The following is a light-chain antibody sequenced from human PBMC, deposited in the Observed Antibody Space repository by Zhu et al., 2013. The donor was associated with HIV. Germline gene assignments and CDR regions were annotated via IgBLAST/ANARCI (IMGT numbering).Light chain of an antibody. CDR2: GAS. Sequence: EIVLTQSPGTLSLSPGERATLSCRASQSVSSGYLAWYRQKPGQAPRLLIYGASTRATGIPARFSGSGSGTEFTLTISSLQSEDFAVYYCQQYNNWPPLTFGGGTKVEIK. CDR1: QSVSSGY. V-gene: IGKV3-15*01. J-gene: IGKJ4*01. CDR3: QQYNNWPPLT.